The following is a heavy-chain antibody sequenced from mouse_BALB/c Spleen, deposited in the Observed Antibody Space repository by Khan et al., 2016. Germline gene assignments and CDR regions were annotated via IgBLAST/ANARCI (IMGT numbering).Heavy chain of an antibody. D-gene: IGHD1-2*01. Sequence: EVKLEESGPGLVKPSQSLSLTCTVTGYSITSDYAWNWIRQFPGNKLEWMGYISYSGSTRSYPSLKSRISITRDTSKHQFFLQLNSLTTEDTATDYCARTPTAYYTMDDWGQGTSVTVSS. CDR1: GYSITSDYA. CDR2: ISYSGST. V-gene: IGHV3-2*02. CDR3: ARTPTAYYTMDD. J-gene: IGHJ4*01.